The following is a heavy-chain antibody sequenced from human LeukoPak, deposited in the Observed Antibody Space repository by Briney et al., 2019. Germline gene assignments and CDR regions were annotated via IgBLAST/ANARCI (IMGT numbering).Heavy chain of an antibody. CDR2: IYNNGDT. Sequence: SETLSLTCTVSGGPIASSAYYWVWVRQSPGRGLEWLGSIYNNGDTYYNPSFESRVTIAIETSKNQFSLKMTSVTAADTAAYYCTSRGFRLPLDAFDVWGQGTRVAVPS. D-gene: IGHD5-24*01. J-gene: IGHJ3*01. V-gene: IGHV4-39*01. CDR3: TSRGFRLPLDAFDV. CDR1: GGPIASSAYY.